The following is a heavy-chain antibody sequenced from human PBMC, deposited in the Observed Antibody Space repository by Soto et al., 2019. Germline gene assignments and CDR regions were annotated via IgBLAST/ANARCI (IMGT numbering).Heavy chain of an antibody. J-gene: IGHJ6*03. CDR3: ARRAYSSSWYYYYMDV. V-gene: IGHV3-21*01. Sequence: GGFLRLSCAASGVTFSSYSMNWVRQAPGKGLEWVSSISSSSSYIYYADSVKGRFTISRDNAKNSLYLQMNSLRAEDTAVYYCARRAYSSSWYYYYMDVWGKGTTVTVSS. D-gene: IGHD6-6*01. CDR1: GVTFSSYS. CDR2: ISSSSSYI.